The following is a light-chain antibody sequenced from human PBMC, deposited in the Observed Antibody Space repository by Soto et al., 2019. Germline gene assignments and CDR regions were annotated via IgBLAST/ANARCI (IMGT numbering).Light chain of an antibody. J-gene: IGKJ1*01. CDR1: QTISSW. V-gene: IGKV1-5*03. CDR3: QQYNRSPWT. Sequence: DIQMTQSPSTLSASVGDRATITCRASQTISSWLAWYQQKPGRAPKLLIYKASTLESEVPSRFSGSGSGTEFTLTISSLQPDDFATYYCQQYNRSPWTFGQGTKVLIK. CDR2: KAS.